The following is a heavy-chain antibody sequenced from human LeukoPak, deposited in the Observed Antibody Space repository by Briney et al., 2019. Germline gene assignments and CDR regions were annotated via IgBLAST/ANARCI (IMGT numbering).Heavy chain of an antibody. CDR3: ARGGIVVVVATGYDY. V-gene: IGHV4-34*01. Sequence: PSETLSLTCAVYGGSFRDYFWTWIPQSPGKGPEWIGKINHSGATNYNPSLKSRVTILVDKSKKQFFLKLKSVTAADTAVYYCARGGIVVVVATGYDYWGQGTLVTVSS. J-gene: IGHJ4*02. CDR2: INHSGAT. CDR1: GGSFRDYF. D-gene: IGHD2-15*01.